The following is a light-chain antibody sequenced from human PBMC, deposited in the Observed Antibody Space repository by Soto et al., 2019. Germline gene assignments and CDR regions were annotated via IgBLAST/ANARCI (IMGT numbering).Light chain of an antibody. CDR2: AAS. CDR1: ESIGDY. CDR3: QQYVTSPSIT. V-gene: IGKV3-20*01. J-gene: IGKJ5*01. Sequence: EIVLTPSPGALSLSPGDRHTLSCWASESIGDYLAWYQQRPGQAPRLLIYAASRRAAGTPHRFSGSGSERAFTLAISGLEPADFGVYYCQQYVTSPSITFGQGTRLEIK.